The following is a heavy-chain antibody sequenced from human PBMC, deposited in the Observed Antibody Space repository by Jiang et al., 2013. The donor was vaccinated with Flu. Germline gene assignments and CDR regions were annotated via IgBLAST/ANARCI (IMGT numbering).Heavy chain of an antibody. CDR1: GYTFTSYA. Sequence: QSGSELKKPGASVKVSCKASGYTFTSYAMNWVRQAPGQGLEWMGWINTNTGNPTYAQGFTGRFVFSLDTSVSTAYLQISSLKAEDTAVYYCASYFSLLPYCGGDCYSNAFDIWGRGTMVTVSS. J-gene: IGHJ3*02. V-gene: IGHV7-4-1*02. CDR3: ASYFSLLPYCGGDCYSNAFDI. D-gene: IGHD2-21*01. CDR2: INTNTGNP.